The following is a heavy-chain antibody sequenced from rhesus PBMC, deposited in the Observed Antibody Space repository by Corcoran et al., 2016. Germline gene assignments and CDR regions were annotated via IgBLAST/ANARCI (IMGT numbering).Heavy chain of an antibody. D-gene: IGHD6-37*01. Sequence: QVTLKESGPALVKPTQTLTLTCTFSGFSISTSGMGVVWIRQPPGKALNWLALSYWAADKYSHTTLKSTLTISEDTSRNQVVLTMTNMDPVDTSTYYCARNRAVADAFDFWGQGLRVTVSS. V-gene: IGHV2-174*01. CDR1: GFSISTSGMG. CDR2: SYWAADK. CDR3: ARNRAVADAFDF. J-gene: IGHJ3*01.